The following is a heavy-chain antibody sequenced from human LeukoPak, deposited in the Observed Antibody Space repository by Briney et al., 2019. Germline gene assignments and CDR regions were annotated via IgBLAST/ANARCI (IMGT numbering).Heavy chain of an antibody. V-gene: IGHV3-11*01. Sequence: PGGSLRLSCAASGFTFSDYYMRWLRQAPGKGLEWVSYISSSGSTIYYADSGKGRFTLSRHNAKNSLYLQMNSLRAEDTAVYYCARGWGAAEVRFDYWGQGTLVTVSS. CDR1: GFTFSDYY. CDR3: ARGWGAAEVRFDY. CDR2: ISSSGSTI. D-gene: IGHD6-13*01. J-gene: IGHJ4*02.